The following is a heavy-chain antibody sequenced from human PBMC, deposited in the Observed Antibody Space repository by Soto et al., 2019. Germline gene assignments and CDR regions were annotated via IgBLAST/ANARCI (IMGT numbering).Heavy chain of an antibody. CDR1: GGTFSSYA. V-gene: IGHV1-69*06. J-gene: IGHJ4*02. CDR3: ARDIGYSSSWNYYFGY. D-gene: IGHD6-13*01. CDR2: IIPIFGTA. Sequence: QVQLVQSGAEVKKPGSSVKVSCKASGGTFSSYAISWVRRAPGPGLEWMGGIIPIFGTAHYAQTFQGRVTITADKSTSTAYMELSSLRSEDTAVYYCARDIGYSSSWNYYFGYWGQGTLVTVSS.